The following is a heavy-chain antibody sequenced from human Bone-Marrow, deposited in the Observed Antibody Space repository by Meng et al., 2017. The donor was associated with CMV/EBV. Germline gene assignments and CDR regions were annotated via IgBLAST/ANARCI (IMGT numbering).Heavy chain of an antibody. Sequence: SVKVSCKASGGTFSSYAISWMRQAPGQGLEWMGGIIPIFGTANYAQKFQGRVTITTDETTSTDYIELSSLRSEDTAVYYCAGRYCSGGSCRYTPFDYWGQGTLVTVSS. CDR3: AGRYCSGGSCRYTPFDY. CDR2: IIPIFGTA. V-gene: IGHV1-69*05. D-gene: IGHD2-15*01. CDR1: GGTFSSYA. J-gene: IGHJ4*02.